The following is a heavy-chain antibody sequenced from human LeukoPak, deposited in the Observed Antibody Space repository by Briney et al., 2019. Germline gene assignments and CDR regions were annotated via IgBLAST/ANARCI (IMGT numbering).Heavy chain of an antibody. Sequence: GGSLRLSCAASGFTFSSYGMHWVRPAPGKGLEWVAFIRYDGSNKYYADSVKGRFTISRDNSKNTLYLRMNSLRAEDTAIYYCAKRIVVVVAATYYWGQGTLVTVSS. CDR1: GFTFSSYG. D-gene: IGHD2-15*01. J-gene: IGHJ4*02. V-gene: IGHV3-30*02. CDR3: AKRIVVVVAATYY. CDR2: IRYDGSNK.